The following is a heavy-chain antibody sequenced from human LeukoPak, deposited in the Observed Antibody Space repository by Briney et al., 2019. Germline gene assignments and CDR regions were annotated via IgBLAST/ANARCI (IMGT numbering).Heavy chain of an antibody. CDR1: GFTFSSYV. J-gene: IGHJ4*02. CDR3: AKDLCSDASCPSRGIDY. Sequence: GGSLRLSCAASGFTFSSYVMHWVRQVPGKGLDWVAVKDYCADSVKGRFTASKDNSKSTLYLQMNSLRAEDTAIYYCAKDLCSDASCPSRGIDYWGQGTLVTVSS. V-gene: IGHV3-30*18. D-gene: IGHD2-15*01. CDR2: KD.